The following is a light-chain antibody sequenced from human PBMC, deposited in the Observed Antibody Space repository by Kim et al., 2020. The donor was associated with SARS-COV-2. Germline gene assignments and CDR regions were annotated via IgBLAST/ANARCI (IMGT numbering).Light chain of an antibody. V-gene: IGLV1-36*01. CDR3: AAWDDSLNGVV. CDR2: YDD. Sequence: RQRFTISCSGRTSNTGNHAVSWYQQLPVKAPKLLVYYDDRLPAGVSDRCSGSKSGTSASLAISDLQSEDEADYYCAAWDDSLNGVVFVGGTQLTAL. J-gene: IGLJ2*01. CDR1: TSNTGNHA.